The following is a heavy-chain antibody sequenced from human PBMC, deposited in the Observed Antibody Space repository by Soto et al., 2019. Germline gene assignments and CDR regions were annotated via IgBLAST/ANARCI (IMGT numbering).Heavy chain of an antibody. CDR2: ISGSGGST. D-gene: IGHD2-15*01. CDR3: AKTPVVVVAASLDY. Sequence: EVQRLESGGGLVQPGGSMRLSCAASGFTFSSYAMSWVRQAPGKGLEWVSAISGSGGSTYYADSVKGRFTISRDNSKNTLYLQMNSLRAEDTAVYYCAKTPVVVVAASLDYWGQGTLVTVSS. J-gene: IGHJ4*02. V-gene: IGHV3-23*01. CDR1: GFTFSSYA.